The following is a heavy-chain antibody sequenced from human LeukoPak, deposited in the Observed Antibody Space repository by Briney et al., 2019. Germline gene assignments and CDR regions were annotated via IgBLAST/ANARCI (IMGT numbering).Heavy chain of an antibody. CDR1: GGTFSSYA. CDR2: IIPIFGTA. CDR3: ARDRKPYYYDSSGYYGFDY. V-gene: IGHV1-69*05. D-gene: IGHD3-22*01. Sequence: ASVKVSCKASGGTFSSYAISWVRHAPGQGLELMGRIIPIFGTANYAQKFQGRVTITTDESTSTAYMELSSLRSEDTAVYYCARDRKPYYYDSSGYYGFDYWGQGTLVTVSS. J-gene: IGHJ4*02.